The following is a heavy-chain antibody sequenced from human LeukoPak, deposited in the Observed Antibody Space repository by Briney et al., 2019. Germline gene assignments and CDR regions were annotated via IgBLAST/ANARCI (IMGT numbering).Heavy chain of an antibody. J-gene: IGHJ4*02. CDR3: ARVLSPLYYDSSGYLDY. CDR2: IYYSGST. CDR1: GGSISSSSYY. Sequence: PSETLSLTCTVSGGSISSSSYYWSWIRQPPGKGLEWIGYIYYSGSTNYNPSLKSRVTISVDTSKNQFSLKLSSVTAADTVVYYCARVLSPLYYDSSGYLDYWGQGTLVTVSS. D-gene: IGHD3-22*01. V-gene: IGHV4-61*01.